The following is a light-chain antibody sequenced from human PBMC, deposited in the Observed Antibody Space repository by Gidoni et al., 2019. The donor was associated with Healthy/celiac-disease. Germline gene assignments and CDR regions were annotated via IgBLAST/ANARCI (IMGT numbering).Light chain of an antibody. Sequence: DIQMTQSPSSLSASVGDRVTITCQASQDISNYLNWYQQKPGKAPKLLIYDASNLETGVPSRFSGSGSGTDVTFTISSLQPEDIAKYYCQQYDNLFGQGTRLEIK. J-gene: IGKJ5*01. CDR2: DAS. V-gene: IGKV1-33*01. CDR3: QQYDNL. CDR1: QDISNY.